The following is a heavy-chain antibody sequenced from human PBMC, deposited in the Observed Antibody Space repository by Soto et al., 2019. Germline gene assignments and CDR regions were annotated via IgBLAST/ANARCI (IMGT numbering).Heavy chain of an antibody. J-gene: IGHJ4*02. CDR1: CYTFTSYG. CDR2: INPYNGNT. V-gene: IGHV1-18*01. Sequence: GASVKVSCKASCYTFTSYGISWVRQAPGQGLEWMGWINPYNGNTKYAQKLQGRVTMTTDTSTSTAYMELRSLRSDDTAVYYCARDAAVGLFDYWGQGTLVTVSS. D-gene: IGHD1-26*01. CDR3: ARDAAVGLFDY.